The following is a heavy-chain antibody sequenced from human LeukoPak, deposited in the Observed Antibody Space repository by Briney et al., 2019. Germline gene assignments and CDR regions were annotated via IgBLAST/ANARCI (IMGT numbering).Heavy chain of an antibody. CDR3: ARHAKAYGTSCDY. V-gene: IGHV5-10-1*01. CDR1: GYSFTTYC. CDR2: IDPSDSYT. Sequence: GESLKISCTGSGYSFTTYCISWVGQMPGKGLEWMGRIDPSDSYTNYSPSSQGHVTISADKSFSTAYLQWTSLKASDTAMYYCARHAKAYGTSCDYWGQGTLVTVSS. D-gene: IGHD2-2*01. J-gene: IGHJ4*02.